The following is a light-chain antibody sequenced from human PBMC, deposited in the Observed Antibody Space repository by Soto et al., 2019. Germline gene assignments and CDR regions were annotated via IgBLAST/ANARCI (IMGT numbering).Light chain of an antibody. CDR2: AAS. J-gene: IGKJ4*01. Sequence: DIQLTQSPSFLSASVGDRVTFTCRASQGIGTSVAWYQQKPGKAPNLLIYAASTLQSGVPSRFSGSGSGTEFTLTITSLQPADGATYYCQQLRSYPLTFGGGTRVEI. CDR3: QQLRSYPLT. CDR1: QGIGTS. V-gene: IGKV1-9*01.